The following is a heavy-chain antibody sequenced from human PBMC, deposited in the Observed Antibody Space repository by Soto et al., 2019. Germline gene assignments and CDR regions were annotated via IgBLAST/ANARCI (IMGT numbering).Heavy chain of an antibody. CDR1: GYTFTSYG. CDR2: ISAYNGNT. J-gene: IGHJ4*02. D-gene: IGHD2-15*01. V-gene: IGHV1-18*01. Sequence: ASVKVSCKASGYTFTSYGISWVRQAPGQGLEWMGWISAYNGNTNYAQKLQGRVTMTTDTSTSTAYRELRSLRSDDTAVYYCATFQYCSGGSCLDYWGQGTLVTVSS. CDR3: ATFQYCSGGSCLDY.